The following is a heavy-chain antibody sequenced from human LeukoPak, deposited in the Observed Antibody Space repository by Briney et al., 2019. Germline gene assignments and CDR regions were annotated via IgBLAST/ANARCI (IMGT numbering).Heavy chain of an antibody. CDR1: GFTVSSNY. CDR2: IYSGGNT. V-gene: IGHV3-66*01. D-gene: IGHD3-10*01. J-gene: IGHJ4*02. Sequence: GGSLRLSCAASGFTVSSNYMSWVRQAPGKGLEWVSVIYSGGNTYYADSVKGRFTISRNNSKNTLYLQMNSLRGEDTAVYYCVRDEGFHDSGSNWGQGTLVTVSS. CDR3: VRDEGFHDSGSN.